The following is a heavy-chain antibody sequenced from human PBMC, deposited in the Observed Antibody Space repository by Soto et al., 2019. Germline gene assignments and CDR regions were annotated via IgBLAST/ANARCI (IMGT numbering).Heavy chain of an antibody. CDR3: AGDPQAVAGRKNYYYGMDV. J-gene: IGHJ6*02. V-gene: IGHV1-69*06. Sequence: SVKVSCKSSGGTLSSYAMSWVRQAPGQGLEWMGGIIPIFGTANYAQKFQGRVTITADKSTSTAYMELSSLRSEDTAVYYCAGDPQAVAGRKNYYYGMDVWGQGTTVTVSS. CDR2: IIPIFGTA. CDR1: GGTLSSYA. D-gene: IGHD6-19*01.